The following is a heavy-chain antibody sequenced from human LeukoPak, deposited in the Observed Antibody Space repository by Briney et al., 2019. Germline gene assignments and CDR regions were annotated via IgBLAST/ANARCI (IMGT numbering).Heavy chain of an antibody. CDR1: GFTFSSYE. CDR3: AREATGTTGYYGMDV. D-gene: IGHD1-1*01. CDR2: ISSSGSTI. J-gene: IGHJ6*04. Sequence: PGGSLRLSCAASGFTFSSYETNWVRQAPGKGLEWVSYISSSGSTIYYADSVKGRFTISRDNAKNSLYLQMNSLRAEDTAVYYCAREATGTTGYYGMDVWGKGTTVTVSS. V-gene: IGHV3-48*03.